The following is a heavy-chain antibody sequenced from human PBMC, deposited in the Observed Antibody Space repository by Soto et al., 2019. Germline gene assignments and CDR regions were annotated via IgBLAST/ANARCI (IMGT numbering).Heavy chain of an antibody. CDR1: GGSISSYY. D-gene: IGHD3-16*01. CDR3: ARLVWGDLNWFDP. J-gene: IGHJ5*02. V-gene: IGHV4-59*08. CDR2: IYYSGST. Sequence: SETLSLTCTVSGGSISSYYWSWIRQPPGKGLEWIGYIYYSGSTNYNPSLKSRVTISVDTSKNQFSLKLSSVTAADTAVYYCARLVWGDLNWFDPWGQGTLVTVSS.